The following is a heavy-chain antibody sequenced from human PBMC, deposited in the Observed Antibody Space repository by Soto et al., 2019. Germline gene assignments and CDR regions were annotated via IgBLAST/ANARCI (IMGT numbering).Heavy chain of an antibody. J-gene: IGHJ6*02. CDR1: GGSISSYY. CDR3: AGSGYCSSTSCYDCYYGMDV. CDR2: IYYSGST. D-gene: IGHD2-2*01. V-gene: IGHV4-59*01. Sequence: SLTCPVSGGSISSYYWSWIRQPPGKGLEWIGYIYYSGSTNYNPSLKSRVTISVDTSKNHFSLKLSSVTAADTAVYYCAGSGYCSSTSCYDCYYGMDVWGQGTTVTVSS.